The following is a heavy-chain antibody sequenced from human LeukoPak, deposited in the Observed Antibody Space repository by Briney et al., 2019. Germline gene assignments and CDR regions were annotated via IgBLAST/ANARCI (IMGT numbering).Heavy chain of an antibody. J-gene: IGHJ4*02. CDR1: GFTFSSYS. Sequence: GGSLRLYCAASGFTFSSYSMNWVRQAPGQGLEWVSSISSSSNYIYYADSVKGRFTISRDNAKNSLYLQMNSLRAEDTAVYYCARGQFRYYDSSGYYGPDYWGQGTLVAVSS. CDR3: ARGQFRYYDSSGYYGPDY. D-gene: IGHD3-22*01. V-gene: IGHV3-21*01. CDR2: ISSSSNYI.